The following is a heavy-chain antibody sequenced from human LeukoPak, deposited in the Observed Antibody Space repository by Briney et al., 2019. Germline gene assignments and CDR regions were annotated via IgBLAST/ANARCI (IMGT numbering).Heavy chain of an antibody. CDR2: ISAYNGNT. Sequence: ASVKVSCKASGYTFTSYGISWVRQAPGQGLEWMGWISAYNGNTNYAQKLQGRVTMTTDTSTSTAYMELRSLRSDDTAVYYCARDYDTNYYDSSGFKGGYWGQGTLVTVSS. CDR3: ARDYDTNYYDSSGFKGGY. D-gene: IGHD3-22*01. J-gene: IGHJ4*02. V-gene: IGHV1-18*01. CDR1: GYTFTSYG.